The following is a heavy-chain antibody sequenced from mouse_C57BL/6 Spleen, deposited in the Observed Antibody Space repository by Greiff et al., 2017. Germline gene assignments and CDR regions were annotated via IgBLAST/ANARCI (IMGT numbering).Heavy chain of an antibody. D-gene: IGHD3-2*02. J-gene: IGHJ4*01. Sequence: QVQLQQPGAELVKPGASVKLSCKASGYTFTSYWMHWVKQRPGQGLEWIGMIHPNSGSTNYNEKFKSKATLTVDKSSSTAYMQLSSLTSEDSAVYYCATQRRLQFIDYWGQGTSVTVSS. CDR3: ATQRRLQFIDY. CDR2: IHPNSGST. CDR1: GYTFTSYW. V-gene: IGHV1-64*01.